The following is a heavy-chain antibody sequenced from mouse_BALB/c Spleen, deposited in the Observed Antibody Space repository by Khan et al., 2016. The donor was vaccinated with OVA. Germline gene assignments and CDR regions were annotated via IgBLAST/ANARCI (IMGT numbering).Heavy chain of an antibody. D-gene: IGHD2-14*01. V-gene: IGHV3-2*02. J-gene: IGHJ4*01. Sequence: EVQLQESGPGLVKPSQSLSLTCTVTGYSITSDYAWNWIRQFPGNKLEWMGYISYSGSTSYNPSLKSRISFTRDTSKNQFFLQLNSVTSEDTATYYCARCPRAYYGYEGYYYAMDYWGQGTSVTVSS. CDR1: GYSITSDYA. CDR2: ISYSGST. CDR3: ARCPRAYYGYEGYYYAMDY.